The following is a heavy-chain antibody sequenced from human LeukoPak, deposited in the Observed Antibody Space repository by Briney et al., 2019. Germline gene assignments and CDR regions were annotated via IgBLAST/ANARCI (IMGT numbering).Heavy chain of an antibody. CDR3: AREDSSGYLDY. J-gene: IGHJ4*02. Sequence: SETLSLTCAVYGGSFSGYYWSWIRQPPGKGLEWIGEINHSGSTNYNPSLKSRVTISVDTSKNQFSLKLSSVTAAGTAVYYCAREDSSGYLDYWGQGTLVTVSS. V-gene: IGHV4-34*01. D-gene: IGHD3-22*01. CDR1: GGSFSGYY. CDR2: INHSGST.